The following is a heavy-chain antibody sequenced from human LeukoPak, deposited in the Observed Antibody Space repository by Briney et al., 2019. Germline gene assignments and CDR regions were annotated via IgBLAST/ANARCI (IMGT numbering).Heavy chain of an antibody. V-gene: IGHV4-39*01. CDR1: GGSISSSSYY. J-gene: IGHJ3*02. Sequence: SETLSLTCTVSGGSISSSSYYWGWIRQPPGKGLEWIGSIYYSGSTYYNPSLKSRVTISVDTSKNQFSLKLSSVTAADTAVYYCARPETGTTSEVPFDIWGQGTMVSVSS. CDR2: IYYSGST. D-gene: IGHD1-14*01. CDR3: ARPETGTTSEVPFDI.